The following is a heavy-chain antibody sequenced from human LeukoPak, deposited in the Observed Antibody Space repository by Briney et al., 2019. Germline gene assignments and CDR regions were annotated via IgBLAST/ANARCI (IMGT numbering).Heavy chain of an antibody. J-gene: IGHJ6*02. V-gene: IGHV4-31*03. Sequence: SETLSLTCTVSGGSISSGGYYWSWIRQLPGKGLEWIGYIYYSGSTYYNPSLKSRVTISVDTSKNQFSLKLSSVTAADTAVYYCAREGPGYCSSTSCLQRGGMVVWGQGTTVTVSS. CDR2: IYYSGST. CDR3: AREGPGYCSSTSCLQRGGMVV. D-gene: IGHD2-2*01. CDR1: GGSISSGGYY.